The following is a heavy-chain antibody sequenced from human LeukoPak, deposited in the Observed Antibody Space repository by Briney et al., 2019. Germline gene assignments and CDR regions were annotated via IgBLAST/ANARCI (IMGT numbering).Heavy chain of an antibody. J-gene: IGHJ4*02. CDR1: GFTFSSYS. CDR3: AKAQIGPSSYYFDY. Sequence: GGSLRLSCAASGFTFSSYSMSWVRQAPGKGLEWVSSISSGTSYIYYADSVKGRFTISRDNAKNSLYLQMNSLRAEDTAVYYCAKAQIGPSSYYFDYWGQGTLVTVSS. CDR2: ISSGTSYI. V-gene: IGHV3-21*04.